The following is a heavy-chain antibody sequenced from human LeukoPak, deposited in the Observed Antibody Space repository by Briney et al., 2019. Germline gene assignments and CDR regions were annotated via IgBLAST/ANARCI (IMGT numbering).Heavy chain of an antibody. V-gene: IGHV1-69*05. CDR1: GGTFSSYA. D-gene: IGHD2-15*01. CDR3: AREGISPNFEYYYYYYMDV. Sequence: SVKVSCKASGGTFSSYAISWVRQAPGQGLEWMGGIIPIFGTASYAQKFQGRVTMTRDTSTSTVYMELSSLRSEDTALYYCAREGISPNFEYYYYYYMDVWGKGTTVTVSS. CDR2: IIPIFGTA. J-gene: IGHJ6*03.